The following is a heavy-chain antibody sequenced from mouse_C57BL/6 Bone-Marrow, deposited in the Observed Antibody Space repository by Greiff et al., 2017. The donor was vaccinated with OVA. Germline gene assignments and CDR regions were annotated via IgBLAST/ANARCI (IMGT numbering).Heavy chain of an antibody. Sequence: VQLQESGPELVKPGASVKISCKASGYAFSSSWMNWVKQRPGKGLEWIGRIYPGDGDTNYNGKFKGKATLTADKSSSTAYMQLSSLTSDDSAVYFCARAGPHGAMDYWGQGTSVTVSS. CDR2: IYPGDGDT. CDR1: GYAFSSSW. V-gene: IGHV1-82*01. CDR3: ARAGPHGAMDY. D-gene: IGHD3-1*01. J-gene: IGHJ4*01.